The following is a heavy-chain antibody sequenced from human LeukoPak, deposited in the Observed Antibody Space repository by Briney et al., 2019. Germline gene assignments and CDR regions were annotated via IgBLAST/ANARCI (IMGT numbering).Heavy chain of an antibody. CDR2: IYYSGST. Sequence: SETLSLTCTVSNGSISSGYWSWIRQPPVKGLEWIGYIYYSGSTKYNPSLKSRVTITVDTSKNQFSLKLSSATDADTAVYYCARVKSSASLVFHPWGQGTLVTVSS. CDR1: NGSISSGY. V-gene: IGHV4-59*01. D-gene: IGHD2-2*01. J-gene: IGHJ5*02. CDR3: ARVKSSASLVFHP.